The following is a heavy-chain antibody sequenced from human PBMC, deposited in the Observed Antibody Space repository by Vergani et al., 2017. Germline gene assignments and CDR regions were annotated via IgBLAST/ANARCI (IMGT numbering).Heavy chain of an antibody. D-gene: IGHD6-13*01. J-gene: IGHJ4*02. V-gene: IGHV3-30*03. CDR3: SSGHSSFVFDY. CDR2: ISYDGSNK. CDR1: GFTFSSYG. Sequence: VQLLESGGGLVQPGGSLRLSCAASGFTFSSYGMHWVRQAPGKGLEWVAVISYDGSNKYYADSVKGRFTISRDNSKNTLYLQMNSLRAEDTEVYYCSSGHSSFVFDYWGQGTLVTVSS.